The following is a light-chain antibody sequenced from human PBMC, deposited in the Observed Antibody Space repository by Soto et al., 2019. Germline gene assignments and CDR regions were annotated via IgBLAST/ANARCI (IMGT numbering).Light chain of an antibody. CDR2: DTS. J-gene: IGLJ2*01. V-gene: IGLV7-46*01. Sequence: QAVVTQEPSLTVSPGGTVTLTCGSSTGAVTSGHYPYWFQQKPGQAPRTLIYDTSNKHSWTPARFSGSLLGGKAALTLSGAQPEDEAAYYCLLSYSGARGGVFGGGTKVTVL. CDR1: TGAVTSGHY. CDR3: LLSYSGARGGV.